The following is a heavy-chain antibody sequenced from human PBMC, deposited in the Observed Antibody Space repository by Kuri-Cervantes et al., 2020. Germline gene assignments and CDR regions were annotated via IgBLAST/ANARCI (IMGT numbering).Heavy chain of an antibody. J-gene: IGHJ6*03. V-gene: IGHV3-21*01. D-gene: IGHD1-26*01. CDR1: GFTFSDYS. Sequence: GESLKISCAASGFTFSDYSMNWVRQAPGKGLECLSSISSSSSYIYYADSVKGRFTISRDNAKNSLYLQMNSLRAEDTAVYYCARDWSTWAGAYYYKDVWGKGTTVTVSS. CDR2: ISSSSSYI. CDR3: ARDWSTWAGAYYYKDV.